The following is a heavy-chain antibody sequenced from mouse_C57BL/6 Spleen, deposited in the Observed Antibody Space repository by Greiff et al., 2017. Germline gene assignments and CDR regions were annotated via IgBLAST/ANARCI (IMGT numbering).Heavy chain of an antibody. CDR3: ARRDLAWFAY. Sequence: QVQLKESGAELVKPGASVKMSCKASGYTFTSYWITWVKQRPGQGLEWIGDIYPGSGSTNYNEKFKSKATLTVDTSSSTAYMQLSSLTSEDSAVYYCARRDLAWFAYWGQGTLVTVSA. J-gene: IGHJ3*01. V-gene: IGHV1-55*01. CDR1: GYTFTSYW. CDR2: IYPGSGST. D-gene: IGHD3-3*01.